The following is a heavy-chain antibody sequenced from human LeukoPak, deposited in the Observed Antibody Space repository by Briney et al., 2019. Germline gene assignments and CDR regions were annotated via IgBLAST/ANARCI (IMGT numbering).Heavy chain of an antibody. D-gene: IGHD2-2*01. Sequence: SETLSLTCTVSGGPISSSYWSWIRQPAGKGLEWIGRIYTSGSTNYNPSLKSRVTMSVDTSKNQFSLKLSSVTAADTAVYYCARDRGLEDIVVVPAAIGWFDPWGQGTLVTVSS. J-gene: IGHJ5*02. CDR1: GGPISSSY. V-gene: IGHV4-4*07. CDR2: IYTSGST. CDR3: ARDRGLEDIVVVPAAIGWFDP.